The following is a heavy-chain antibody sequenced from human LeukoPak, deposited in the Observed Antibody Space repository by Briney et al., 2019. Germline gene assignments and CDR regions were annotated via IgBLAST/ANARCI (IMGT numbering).Heavy chain of an antibody. CDR3: ARASSGWYGY. CDR1: GFTFSSYA. J-gene: IGHJ4*02. D-gene: IGHD6-19*01. V-gene: IGHV3-64*01. Sequence: GGSLRLSCVVSGFTFSSYAMHWVHQAPGKGLEYVSAISSNGGSTYYANSVKGRFTISRDNSKNTLYLQMGSLRVEDMAVYYCARASSGWYGYWGQGTLVTVSS. CDR2: ISSNGGST.